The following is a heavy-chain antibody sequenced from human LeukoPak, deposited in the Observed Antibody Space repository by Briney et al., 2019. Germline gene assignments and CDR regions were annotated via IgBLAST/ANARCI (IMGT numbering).Heavy chain of an antibody. CDR2: ISAYNGNT. D-gene: IGHD6-13*01. V-gene: IGHV1-18*01. CDR1: GYTFTSYG. Sequence: ASVKVSCKASGYTFTSYGISWLRQAPGQGLEWMGWISAYNGNTDYAQKLQGRVTMTTDTSTSTAYMELRSLRSDDTAVYYCARAEYSSSWFSYPGWFDPWGQGTLVTVSS. J-gene: IGHJ5*02. CDR3: ARAEYSSSWFSYPGWFDP.